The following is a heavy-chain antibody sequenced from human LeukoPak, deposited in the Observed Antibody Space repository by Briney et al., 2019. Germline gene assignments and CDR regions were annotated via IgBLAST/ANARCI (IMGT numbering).Heavy chain of an antibody. V-gene: IGHV3-30*02. CDR1: GFTFSSYG. J-gene: IGHJ4*02. CDR3: AKTYYYDSSGYYFSDYFDY. Sequence: GGSLRLSCAASGFTFSSYGMHWVRQAPGKGLEWVAFIRYDGSNKYYADSVKGRFTISRDNSKNTLYLQMNSLRAEDTAVYYCAKTYYYDSSGYYFSDYFDYWGQGTLVTVSS. D-gene: IGHD3-22*01. CDR2: IRYDGSNK.